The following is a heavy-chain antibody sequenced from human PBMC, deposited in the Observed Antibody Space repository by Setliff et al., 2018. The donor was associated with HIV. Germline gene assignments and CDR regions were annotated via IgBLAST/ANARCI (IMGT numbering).Heavy chain of an antibody. J-gene: IGHJ4*02. V-gene: IGHV4-61*10. CDR3: ARENGDCSGGACYFMLDS. Sequence: SETLSLTCTVSGGSISSGSYYWTWIRQPAGKGLEWIGYVHYSGTTNYNPSLKSRVTISVDASNNQFSLELRSMTAADTAVYYCARENGDCSGGACYFMLDSWGQGTRVTVSS. D-gene: IGHD2-15*01. CDR1: GGSISSGSYY. CDR2: VHYSGTT.